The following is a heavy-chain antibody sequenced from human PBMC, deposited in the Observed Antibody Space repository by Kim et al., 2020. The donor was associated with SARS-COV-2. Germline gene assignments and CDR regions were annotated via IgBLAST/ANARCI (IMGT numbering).Heavy chain of an antibody. Sequence: DSVKGRFTISRDNAKNTLYLQMNSLRAEDTAVYYCARTEWYSSGWYGIDYWGQGTLVTVSS. V-gene: IGHV3-74*01. D-gene: IGHD6-19*01. CDR3: ARTEWYSSGWYGIDY. J-gene: IGHJ4*02.